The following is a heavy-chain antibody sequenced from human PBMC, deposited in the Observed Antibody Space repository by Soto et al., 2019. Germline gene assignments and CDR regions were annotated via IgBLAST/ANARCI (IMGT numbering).Heavy chain of an antibody. CDR3: ASESLTGDAFDI. CDR2: IYYSGST. Sequence: SETLSLTCTVSGGSISSSSYYWGWIRQPPGKGLEWIGSIYYSGSTYYNPSLKSRVTISVDTPKNQFSQKLSSGTAADTAVYYCASESLTGDAFDIWGQGTMVTVSS. V-gene: IGHV4-39*01. CDR1: GGSISSSSYY. D-gene: IGHD7-27*01. J-gene: IGHJ3*02.